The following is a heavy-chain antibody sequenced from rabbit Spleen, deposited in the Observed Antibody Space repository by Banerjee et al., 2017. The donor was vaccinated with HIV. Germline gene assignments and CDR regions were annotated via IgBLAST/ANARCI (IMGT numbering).Heavy chain of an antibody. CDR1: GFDFSSYG. D-gene: IGHD4-1*01. CDR2: IDPVFGIT. CDR3: ARDLDGVIGWNFGW. J-gene: IGHJ6*01. V-gene: IGHV1S47*01. Sequence: QEQLVESGGGLVQPGGSLKLSCKASGFDFSSYGVSWVRQAPGKGLEWIGYIDPVFGITYYANWVNGRFTISRHNAQNTLYLQLNSLTAADTATYFCARDLDGVIGWNFGWWGPGTLVTVS.